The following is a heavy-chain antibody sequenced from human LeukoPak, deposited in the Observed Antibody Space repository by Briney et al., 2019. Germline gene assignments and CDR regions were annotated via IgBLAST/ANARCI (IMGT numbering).Heavy chain of an antibody. CDR1: GGSISSYY. CDR2: IYYSGRT. V-gene: IGHV4-59*08. J-gene: IGHJ4*02. CDR3: ARQGPYCGGDCYPATFDY. D-gene: IGHD2-21*02. Sequence: KSSETLSLTCTVSGGSISSYYWSWIRQPPGKGLEWIGYIYYSGRTTYNPSLKSRVTIPVDTSKNQFSLKLSSVTAADTAVYYCARQGPYCGGDCYPATFDYWGQGALVTVSS.